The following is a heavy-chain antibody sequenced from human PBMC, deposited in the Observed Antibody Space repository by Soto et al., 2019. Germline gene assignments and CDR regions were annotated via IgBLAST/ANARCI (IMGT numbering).Heavy chain of an antibody. D-gene: IGHD2-2*01. CDR3: AKSGEVVPAAILYYYYYMDV. Sequence: EVQLLESGGGLVQPGGSLRLSCAASGFTFSSYAMSWVRQAPGKGLEWVSAISGSGGSTYYADSVKGRFTISRDNSKNTLYLQMNSLGAEDTAVYYCAKSGEVVPAAILYYYYYMDVWGKGTTVTVSS. CDR1: GFTFSSYA. V-gene: IGHV3-23*01. J-gene: IGHJ6*03. CDR2: ISGSGGST.